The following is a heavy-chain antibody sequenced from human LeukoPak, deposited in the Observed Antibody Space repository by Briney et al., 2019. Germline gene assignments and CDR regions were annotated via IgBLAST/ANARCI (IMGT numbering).Heavy chain of an antibody. Sequence: SVKVSCKASGGTFSSYAISWVRQAPGQGLEWMGGIIPIFGTANYAQKFQGRVTITADESTSTAYMELSSLRSEDTAVYYCARVLNPNSSGWGSIDYWGQGTLVTVSS. CDR3: ARVLNPNSSGWGSIDY. D-gene: IGHD6-19*01. J-gene: IGHJ4*02. V-gene: IGHV1-69*13. CDR1: GGTFSSYA. CDR2: IIPIFGTA.